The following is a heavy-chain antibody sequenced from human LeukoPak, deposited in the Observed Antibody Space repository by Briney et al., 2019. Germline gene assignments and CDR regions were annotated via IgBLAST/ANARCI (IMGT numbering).Heavy chain of an antibody. V-gene: IGHV1-18*01. CDR3: ARGIVVVPAALEYYYYYYMDV. CDR1: GYTFTSYG. J-gene: IGHJ6*03. Sequence: ASVKVSCKASGYTFTSYGISWVRQAPGQGLEGMGWISAYNGNTNYAQKFQGRVTMTRDTSISTAYMELSRLRSDDTAVYYCARGIVVVPAALEYYYYYYMDVWGKRTTVTVSS. CDR2: ISAYNGNT. D-gene: IGHD2-2*01.